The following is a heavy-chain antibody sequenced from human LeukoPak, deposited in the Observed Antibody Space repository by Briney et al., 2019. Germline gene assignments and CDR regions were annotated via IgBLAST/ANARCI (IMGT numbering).Heavy chain of an antibody. CDR3: ARDLPYYYDSSGAVAAFDI. J-gene: IGHJ3*02. CDR2: ISSSSSYI. V-gene: IGHV3-21*01. D-gene: IGHD3-22*01. Sequence: GGSLRLSCAASGFTFSSYSMNWVRQAPGKGLEWVSSISSSSSYIYYADSVKSRFTISRDNAKNSLYLQMNSLRAEDTAVYYCARDLPYYYDSSGAVAAFDIWGQGTMVTVSS. CDR1: GFTFSSYS.